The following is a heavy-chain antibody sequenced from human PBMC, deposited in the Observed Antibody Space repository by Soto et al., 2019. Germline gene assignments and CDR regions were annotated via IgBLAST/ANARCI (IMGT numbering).Heavy chain of an antibody. J-gene: IGHJ4*02. V-gene: IGHV3-30-3*01. D-gene: IGHD2-15*01. Sequence: GGSLRLSCAASGFTFSSYAMHWVRQAPGKGLEWVAVISYDGSNKYYADSVKGRFTISRDNSKNTLYLQMNSLRAEDTAVYYCVSPWHGGPNLFDYWGQGTLVTVSS. CDR2: ISYDGSNK. CDR3: VSPWHGGPNLFDY. CDR1: GFTFSSYA.